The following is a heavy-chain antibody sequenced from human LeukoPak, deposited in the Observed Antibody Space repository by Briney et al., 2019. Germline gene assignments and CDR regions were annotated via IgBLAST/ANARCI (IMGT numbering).Heavy chain of an antibody. CDR1: GFTFSSYA. CDR2: ISYDGSNK. CDR3: ARAQWYSSSYNEYYYGMDV. D-gene: IGHD6-6*01. Sequence: PGGSLRLSWAASGFTFSSYAMHWVRQAPGKGLEWVAVISYDGSNKYYADSVKGRFAISRDNSKNTLYLQMNSLRAEDTAVYYCARAQWYSSSYNEYYYGMDVWGQGTTVTVSS. V-gene: IGHV3-30*09. J-gene: IGHJ6*02.